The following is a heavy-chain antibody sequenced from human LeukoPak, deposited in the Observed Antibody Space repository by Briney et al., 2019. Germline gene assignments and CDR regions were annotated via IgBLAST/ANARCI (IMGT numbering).Heavy chain of an antibody. Sequence: SETLSLTCAVYGGSFSGYYWSWIRQPPGKGLEWIGYIYYSGSTNYNPSLKSRVTISVDTSKNQFSLKLSSVTAADTAVYYCARDLYYWGQGTLVTVSS. J-gene: IGHJ4*02. CDR3: ARDLYY. CDR1: GGSFSGYY. CDR2: IYYSGST. V-gene: IGHV4-59*01.